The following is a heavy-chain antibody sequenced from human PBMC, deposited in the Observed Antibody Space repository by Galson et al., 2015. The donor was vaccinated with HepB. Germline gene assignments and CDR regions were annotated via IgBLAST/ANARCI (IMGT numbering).Heavy chain of an antibody. J-gene: IGHJ4*02. V-gene: IGHV3-23*01. CDR1: GFTFSGFA. CDR2: FSDRGGST. Sequence: SLRLSCAASGFTFSGFAMSWVRQAPGKGLEWVSAFSDRGGSTYYADSVKGRFTLSRDNFKKTLYLQMNNLRVDDTAVYYCAKGGGFCTGGSCPYFDSWGQGLLVTVSS. D-gene: IGHD2-15*01. CDR3: AKGGGFCTGGSCPYFDS.